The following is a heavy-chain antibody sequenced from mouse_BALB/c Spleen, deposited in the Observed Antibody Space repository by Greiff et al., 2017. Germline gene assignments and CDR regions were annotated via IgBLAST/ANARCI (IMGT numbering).Heavy chain of an antibody. Sequence: VKLQESGAELMKPGASVKISCKATGYTFSSYWIEWVKQRPGHGLEWIGEILPGSGSTNYNEKFKGKATFTADTSSNTAYMQLSSLTSEDSAVYYCAPYDYNDFFAYWGQGTLVTVSA. CDR1: GYTFSSYW. D-gene: IGHD2-4*01. CDR2: ILPGSGST. V-gene: IGHV1-9*01. J-gene: IGHJ3*01. CDR3: APYDYNDFFAY.